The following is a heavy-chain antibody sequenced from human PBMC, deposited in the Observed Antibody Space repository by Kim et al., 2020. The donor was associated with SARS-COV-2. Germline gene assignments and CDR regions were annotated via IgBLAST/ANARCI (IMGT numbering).Heavy chain of an antibody. CDR3: ARDRGGPVVVTARIQENNWFDP. V-gene: IGHV3-7*01. D-gene: IGHD2-21*02. J-gene: IGHJ5*02. CDR1: GFTFSSYW. CDR2: IKQDGSEK. Sequence: GGSLRLSCAASGFTFSSYWMSWVRQAPGKGLEWVANIKQDGSEKYYVDSVKGRFTISRDNAKNSLYLQMNSLRAEDTAVYYCARDRGGPVVVTARIQENNWFDPWGQGTLVTVSS.